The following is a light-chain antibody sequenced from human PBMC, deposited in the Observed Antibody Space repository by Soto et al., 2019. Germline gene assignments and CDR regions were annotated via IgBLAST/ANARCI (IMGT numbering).Light chain of an antibody. CDR1: QGINNW. CDR2: AVS. J-gene: IGKJ4*01. V-gene: IGKV1-12*01. CDR3: KQSSAFPLT. Sequence: DIQITQSPSSVSASVGDRVTITCRASQGINNWLAWYQQKPGKAPELLIYAVSYLQSGVPSRFSGSGSGTDFTLTISSLQPEDFATYFCKQSSAFPLTFGGGTKVDIK.